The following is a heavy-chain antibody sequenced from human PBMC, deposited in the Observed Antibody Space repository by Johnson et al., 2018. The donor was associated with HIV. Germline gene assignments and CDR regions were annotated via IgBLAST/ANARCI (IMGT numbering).Heavy chain of an antibody. CDR3: ARGTLAAFDI. V-gene: IGHV3-7*05. Sequence: VQLLESGGGLVQPGGSLRLSCAASGFTFSRYWMSWVREAPGKGLEWVANIKQDGSEKYYVDSVKGRFTISRDNAKNSVYLQMNSLRAEDTAVYYCARGTLAAFDIWGQGTMVTVSS. J-gene: IGHJ3*02. D-gene: IGHD2-2*01. CDR1: GFTFSRYW. CDR2: IKQDGSEK.